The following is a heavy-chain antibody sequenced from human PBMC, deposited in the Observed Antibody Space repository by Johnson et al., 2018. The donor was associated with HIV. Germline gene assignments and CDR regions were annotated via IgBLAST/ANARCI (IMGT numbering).Heavy chain of an antibody. J-gene: IGHJ3*02. CDR2: IRYDGSSR. CDR1: GFTFSSYG. V-gene: IGHV3-30*02. CDR3: TTEGDAFDI. Sequence: GSLRLSCAASGFTFSSYGMHWVRQAPGTGLDWVAFIRYDGSSRYYANSVKGRFTISRDNSKSTLYLQMSSLRTEDAGVYYCTTEGDAFDIWGQGTMVTVSS.